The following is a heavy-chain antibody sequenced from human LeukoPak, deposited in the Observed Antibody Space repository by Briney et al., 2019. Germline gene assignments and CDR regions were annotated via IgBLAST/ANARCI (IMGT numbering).Heavy chain of an antibody. V-gene: IGHV4-59*01. J-gene: IGHJ4*02. CDR1: GGSISSYY. CDR2: IYYSGSP. D-gene: IGHD4/OR15-4a*01. Sequence: SETLSLNCTVSGGSISSYYWRWIRQPPGKGLEWIGYIYYSGSPNYNASLKSRVTISVDTSKNQFSLKLSSVTAADAAVYYCASWAQGAYYFDYWGQGSLVTVSS. CDR3: ASWAQGAYYFDY.